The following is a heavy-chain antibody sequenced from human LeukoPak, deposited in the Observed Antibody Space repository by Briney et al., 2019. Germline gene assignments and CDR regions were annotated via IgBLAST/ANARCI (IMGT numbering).Heavy chain of an antibody. CDR2: INPNSGDT. Sequence: ASVKVSCKASGYTFSGYYIHWVRQAPGQGLEWMGWINPNSGDTHHAQKFQGRVTMTRDTSSSTAYMDLNSLISDDTAVYYCARVQYQLLFEGNWFDPWGQGTLVTVSS. V-gene: IGHV1-2*02. D-gene: IGHD2-2*01. J-gene: IGHJ5*02. CDR1: GYTFSGYY. CDR3: ARVQYQLLFEGNWFDP.